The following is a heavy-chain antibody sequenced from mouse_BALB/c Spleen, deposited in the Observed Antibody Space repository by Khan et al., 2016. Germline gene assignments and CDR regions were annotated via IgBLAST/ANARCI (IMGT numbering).Heavy chain of an antibody. V-gene: IGHV4-1*02. Sequence: ESGGGLVQPGGSLKLSCAASGFDFSRYWMTWVRQAPGKGLEWIGEINPDSSTINYTPSLKDKFIISRDNAKNTLFLQMSKVRSEDTVLYYCARRRFDGYFDVWGAGTTVTVSS. CDR3: ARRRFDGYFDV. CDR2: INPDSSTI. J-gene: IGHJ1*01. CDR1: GFDFSRYW. D-gene: IGHD1-1*01.